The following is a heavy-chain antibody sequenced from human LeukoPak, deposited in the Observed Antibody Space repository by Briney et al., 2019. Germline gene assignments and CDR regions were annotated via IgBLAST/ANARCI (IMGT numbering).Heavy chain of an antibody. D-gene: IGHD6-19*01. CDR2: INHSGST. CDR3: AEGGSGWYLNWFDP. Sequence: SETLSLTCAVYGGSFSGYYWSWIRQPPGKGLEWIGEINHSGSTNYNPSPKSRVTISVDTSKDQFSLKLSSVTAADTAVYYCAEGGSGWYLNWFDPWGQGTLVAVSS. J-gene: IGHJ5*02. CDR1: GGSFSGYY. V-gene: IGHV4-34*01.